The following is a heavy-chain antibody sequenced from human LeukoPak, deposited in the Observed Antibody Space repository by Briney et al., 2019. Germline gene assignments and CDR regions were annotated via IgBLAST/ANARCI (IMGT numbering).Heavy chain of an antibody. D-gene: IGHD4-17*01. J-gene: IGHJ5*02. CDR1: GGSISSTSYY. V-gene: IGHV4-39*07. Sequence: SETLSLTCTVSGGSISSTSYYWGWIRQPPGKGLEWIGTICYSGSTYYNPSLKSRVTMSVDTSKNQFSLKLSSVTAADTAVYYCARVLYGDYWFDPWGQGTLVTVSS. CDR3: ARVLYGDYWFDP. CDR2: ICYSGST.